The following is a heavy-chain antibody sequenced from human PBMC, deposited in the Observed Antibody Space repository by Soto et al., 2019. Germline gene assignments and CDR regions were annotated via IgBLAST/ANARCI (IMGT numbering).Heavy chain of an antibody. CDR1: GYTFTSYG. J-gene: IGHJ4*02. V-gene: IGHV1-18*04. Sequence: ASVKVSCKASGYTFTSYGISWVRQAPGQGLEWMGWISAYNGNTNYAQKLQGRVTMTTDTSTSTAYMELRSLRSDDTAVYYCARDPLYSSGWILFDYWGQGTLVTVSS. D-gene: IGHD6-19*01. CDR2: ISAYNGNT. CDR3: ARDPLYSSGWILFDY.